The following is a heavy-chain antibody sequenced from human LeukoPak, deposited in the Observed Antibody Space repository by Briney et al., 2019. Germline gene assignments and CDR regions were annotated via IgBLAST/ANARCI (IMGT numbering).Heavy chain of an antibody. CDR2: IYTSGST. CDR3: ARDYGSGNFFIYYGMDV. V-gene: IGHV4-4*07. Sequence: PSETLSLTCTVSGGSISSYYWGWIRQPAGKGLEWIGRIYTSGSTNYNPSLKSRVTMSVDTSKNQFSLKLSSVTAADTAVYYCARDYGSGNFFIYYGMDVWGQGTTVTVSS. D-gene: IGHD3-10*01. CDR1: GGSISSYY. J-gene: IGHJ6*02.